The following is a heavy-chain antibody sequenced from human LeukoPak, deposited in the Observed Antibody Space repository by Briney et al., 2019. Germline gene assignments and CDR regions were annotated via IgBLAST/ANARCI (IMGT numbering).Heavy chain of an antibody. D-gene: IGHD3-10*01. CDR3: ARTSRHYYGSGSNLTPWPAGMDV. V-gene: IGHV4-59*01. CDR1: GASMSGFF. CDR2: IYCSGGT. J-gene: IGHJ6*02. Sequence: SETLSLTCTVAGASMSGFFWTWIRQPPEKGLEWIWSIYCSGGTKYNPSLKSRVTMSVDTSKNQFSLQLNSATAADTAVYYCARTSRHYYGSGSNLTPWPAGMDVWGQGTTVTVSS.